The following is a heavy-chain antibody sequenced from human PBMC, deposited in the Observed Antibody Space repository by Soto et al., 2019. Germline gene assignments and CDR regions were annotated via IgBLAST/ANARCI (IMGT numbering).Heavy chain of an antibody. CDR1: GYTFTSYG. V-gene: IGHV1-18*01. J-gene: IGHJ5*02. Sequence: ASVQVSCKASGYTFTSYGISWVRQAPGQGLEWMGWISTAHSDIGYAQKFQGRVTMTTDTSASTAFMEMRSLTSDDTAVYYCARDRPDRPSPYSGYDLGRFDPWGQGTLVTVSS. CDR2: ISTAHSDI. CDR3: ARDRPDRPSPYSGYDLGRFDP. D-gene: IGHD5-12*01.